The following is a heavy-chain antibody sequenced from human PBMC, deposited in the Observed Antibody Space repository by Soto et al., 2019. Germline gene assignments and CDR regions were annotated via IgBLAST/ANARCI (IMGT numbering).Heavy chain of an antibody. J-gene: IGHJ6*02. CDR1: GFTFSTFG. Sequence: PGGSLRLSCAASGFTFSTFGMHWVRQAPGKGLEWVAVISSDGRNTYYADPVKGRFTISRDNSKNTLYLQMNSLRAEDTAVYYCARVGDSNGGYYHYGMDVWGQGTTVTVSS. V-gene: IGHV3-30*03. CDR3: ARVGDSNGGYYHYGMDV. CDR2: ISSDGRNT. D-gene: IGHD4-4*01.